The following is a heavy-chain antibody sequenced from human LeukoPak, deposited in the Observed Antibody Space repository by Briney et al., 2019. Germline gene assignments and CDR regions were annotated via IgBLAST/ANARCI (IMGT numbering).Heavy chain of an antibody. CDR1: GGSISSSSYY. Sequence: SETLSLTCTVSGGSISSSSYYWGWNRQPPGKGLEWIGSIYYSGSTYYNPSLKSRVTISVDTSKNQFSLKLSSVTAADTAVYYCASFPVAGIANNDAFDIWGQGTMVTVSS. V-gene: IGHV4-39*01. D-gene: IGHD6-19*01. CDR2: IYYSGST. CDR3: ASFPVAGIANNDAFDI. J-gene: IGHJ3*02.